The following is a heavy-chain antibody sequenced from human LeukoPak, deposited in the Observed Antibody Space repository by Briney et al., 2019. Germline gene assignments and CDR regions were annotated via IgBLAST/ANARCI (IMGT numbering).Heavy chain of an antibody. CDR2: IRYDGSNK. J-gene: IGHJ4*02. D-gene: IGHD3-10*01. CDR1: GFTFSSYG. Sequence: GGSLRLSCAASGFTFSSYGMHWVRQAPGKGLEGVAYIRYDGSNKYYADSVKGRVTISRDISKNTLYLQMNSLRAEDTAVYYCAKDRVFELWFEEASPYYFDYWGQGTLVTVSS. CDR3: AKDRVFELWFEEASPYYFDY. V-gene: IGHV3-30*02.